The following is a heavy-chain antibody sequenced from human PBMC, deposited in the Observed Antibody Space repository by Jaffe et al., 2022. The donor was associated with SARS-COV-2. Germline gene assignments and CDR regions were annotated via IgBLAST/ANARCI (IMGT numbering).Heavy chain of an antibody. CDR3: ARSEQYYYYYGMDV. J-gene: IGHJ6*02. CDR1: GGSISSYY. Sequence: QVQLQESGPGLVKPSETLSLTCTVSGGSISSYYWSWIRQPPGKGLEWIGYIYYSGSTNYNPSLKSRVTISVDTSKNQFSLKLSSVTAADTAVYYCARSEQYYYYYGMDVWGQGTTVTVSS. CDR2: IYYSGST. D-gene: IGHD1-26*01. V-gene: IGHV4-59*01.